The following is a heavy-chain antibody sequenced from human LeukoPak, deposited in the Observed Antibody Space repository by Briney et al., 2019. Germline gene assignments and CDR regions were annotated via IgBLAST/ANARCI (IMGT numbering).Heavy chain of an antibody. CDR1: GYTFTGYY. D-gene: IGHD6-19*01. Sequence: ASVKVSCKASGYTFTGYYMHWVRQAPGQGLEWMGWINPNSGGTNYAQKFQGRVTMTRDTSISTAYMELSRLRSDDTAVYYCALAVAVAGTRFDPWGQGTLVTVSS. CDR3: ALAVAVAGTRFDP. CDR2: INPNSGGT. J-gene: IGHJ5*02. V-gene: IGHV1-2*02.